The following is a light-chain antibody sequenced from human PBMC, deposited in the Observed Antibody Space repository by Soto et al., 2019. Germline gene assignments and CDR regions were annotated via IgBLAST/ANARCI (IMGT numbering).Light chain of an antibody. CDR3: QVWDPSTDHPYV. CDR2: DGS. V-gene: IGLV3-21*02. Sequence: SSELTQPPSLSVAPGQTARLPCGGNNIGRKTVHWYQQKPGQAPVLAVYDGSERPSGIPERFSGSNSGNTATLTISRVEAGDEADYYCQVWDPSTDHPYVFGTGTKLTVL. CDR1: NIGRKT. J-gene: IGLJ1*01.